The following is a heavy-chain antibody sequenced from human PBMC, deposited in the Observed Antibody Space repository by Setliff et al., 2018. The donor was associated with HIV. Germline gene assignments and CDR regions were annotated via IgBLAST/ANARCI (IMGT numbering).Heavy chain of an antibody. V-gene: IGHV4-4*08. Sequence: SETLSLTCTVSGGSISSYYWSWIRQPPGKGLEWIGYIYTSGSTNYNPSLKSRVTISVDTSKSQFSLQLSSVTAADTAVYYCARVSYAGSSYIDYWGQGTLVTVSS. J-gene: IGHJ4*02. D-gene: IGHD6-6*01. CDR3: ARVSYAGSSYIDY. CDR2: IYTSGST. CDR1: GGSISSYY.